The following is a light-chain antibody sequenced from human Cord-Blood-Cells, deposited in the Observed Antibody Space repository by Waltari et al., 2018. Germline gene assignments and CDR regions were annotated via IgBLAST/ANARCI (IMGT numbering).Light chain of an antibody. CDR1: QSVSSY. CDR2: EAS. CDR3: RQRSNWPPYT. V-gene: IGKV3-11*01. J-gene: IGKJ2*01. Sequence: EIVLTQSPATLSLSPGERATLSCRASQSVSSYLAWYQQKPGQAPMLLIYEASNRAAGIPARFSGSGSGTDFTSTTSSLEPQDVSVDYCRQRSNWPPYTFGQGTKLEIK.